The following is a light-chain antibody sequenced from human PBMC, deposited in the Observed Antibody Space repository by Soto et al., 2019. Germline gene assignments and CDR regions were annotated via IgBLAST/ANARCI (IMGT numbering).Light chain of an antibody. CDR3: GTWDSSLSGVV. CDR1: SSNIGNNY. V-gene: IGLV1-51*01. J-gene: IGLJ2*01. CDR2: DNN. Sequence: QSVLTQPPSVSAAPGQKVTIPCSGSSSNIGNNYVSWYQQLPGTAPKLLIYDNNKRPSGIPDRFSGSKSGTSATLGITGLQTGDEADYYCGTWDSSLSGVVFGGGTKVTVL.